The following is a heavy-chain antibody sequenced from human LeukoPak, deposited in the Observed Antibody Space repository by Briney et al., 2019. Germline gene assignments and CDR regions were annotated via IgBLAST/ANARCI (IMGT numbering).Heavy chain of an antibody. CDR1: GGTFSSYA. CDR2: IIPIFGTA. CDR3: ASLSNPRGYSYGLPSNFDY. V-gene: IGHV1-69*05. D-gene: IGHD5-18*01. J-gene: IGHJ4*02. Sequence: SVKVSCRASGGTFSSYAISWVRQAPGQGLEWMGGIIPIFGTANYAQKFQGRVTITTDESTSTAYMELSSLRSEDTAVYYCASLSNPRGYSYGLPSNFDYWGQGTLVTVSS.